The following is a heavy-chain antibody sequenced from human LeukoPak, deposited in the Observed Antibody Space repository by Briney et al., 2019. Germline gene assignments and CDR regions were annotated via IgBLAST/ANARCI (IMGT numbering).Heavy chain of an antibody. D-gene: IGHD3-10*01. J-gene: IGHJ4*02. Sequence: GRSLILSCAASGFTFSSYAMHWVRQAPGKGLEWVAVISYDGSNKYYADSVKGRFTISRDNSKNTLYLQMNSLRAEDTAVYYCARDPNRVQWFGELFNGFDYWGQGTLVTVSS. CDR2: ISYDGSNK. V-gene: IGHV3-30*04. CDR3: ARDPNRVQWFGELFNGFDY. CDR1: GFTFSSYA.